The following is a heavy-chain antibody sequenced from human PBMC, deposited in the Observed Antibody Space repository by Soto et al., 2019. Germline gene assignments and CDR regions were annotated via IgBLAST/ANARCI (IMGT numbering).Heavy chain of an antibody. CDR1: GFTFSSYG. V-gene: IGHV3-30*18. CDR2: ISYDGSNK. J-gene: IGHJ6*02. D-gene: IGHD4-17*01. Sequence: QVQLVESGGGVVQPGRSLRLSCAASGFTFSSYGMHWVRQAPGKGLEWVAVISYDGSNKYYADSVKGRFTISRDNSKNTQYLQMNSLRAEDTAVYYCAKEGPGVTTSPLYYYYGMDVWGQGTTVTVSS. CDR3: AKEGPGVTTSPLYYYYGMDV.